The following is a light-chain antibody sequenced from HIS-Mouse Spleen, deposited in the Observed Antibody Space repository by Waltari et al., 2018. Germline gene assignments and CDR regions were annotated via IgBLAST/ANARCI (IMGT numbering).Light chain of an antibody. Sequence: QSALTQPASVSGSPGQSITISCTGTTRDVGGYNYVPWYQQHPGKAPKLMIYDVSNRPSGVSNRFSGSKSGNTASLTISGLQAEDEADYYCSSYTSSSTPYVFGTGTKVTVL. CDR1: TRDVGGYNY. J-gene: IGLJ1*01. V-gene: IGLV2-14*03. CDR2: DVS. CDR3: SSYTSSSTPYV.